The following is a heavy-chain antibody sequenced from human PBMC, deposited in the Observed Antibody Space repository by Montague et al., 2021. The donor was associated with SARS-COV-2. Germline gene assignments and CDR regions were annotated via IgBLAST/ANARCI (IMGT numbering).Heavy chain of an antibody. J-gene: IGHJ3*02. CDR1: GFTFSNYG. CDR3: TRDYRSIVGDGLDI. CDR2: ISTSAYTT. D-gene: IGHD3-16*02. V-gene: IGHV3-48*03. Sequence: SLRLSCAASGFTFSNYGMNWVRQAPGKGPEWISYISTSAYTTSYAGSVKGRLTISRDNGKNSLYLQMNSLRVEDTAVYYCTRDYRSIVGDGLDIWGQGTKVTVSS.